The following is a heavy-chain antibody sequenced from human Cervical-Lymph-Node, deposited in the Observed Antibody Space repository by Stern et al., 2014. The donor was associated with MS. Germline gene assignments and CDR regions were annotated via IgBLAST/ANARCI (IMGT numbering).Heavy chain of an antibody. CDR1: GGTFSSYG. CDR3: ARDDPYDSGAFDI. J-gene: IGHJ3*02. D-gene: IGHD3-22*01. V-gene: IGHV1-69*01. Sequence: QVQLVQSGAEVKKPGSSVNVSCKASGGTFSSYGFSWVRQAPGQGLEWMGGIVPLFHSSHYAQKFQGRLTIIADESTSTAYMELSSLRSEDTAVYYCARDDPYDSGAFDIWGQGTMVTVSS. CDR2: IVPLFHSS.